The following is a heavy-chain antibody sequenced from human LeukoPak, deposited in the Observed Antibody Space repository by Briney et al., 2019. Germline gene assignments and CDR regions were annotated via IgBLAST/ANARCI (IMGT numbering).Heavy chain of an antibody. CDR3: AREIAEGSHWYFDL. V-gene: IGHV3-13*05. Sequence: GGSLRLSCAASGFTFSNYDMHWVRQATGKGLEWVSGIGMGGDPNYPDSVKGRFTISRENAKNSLYLQMNSLRAGDTAVYYCAREIAEGSHWYFDLWGRGTLVTVSS. CDR1: GFTFSNYD. CDR2: IGMGGDP. D-gene: IGHD6-13*01. J-gene: IGHJ2*01.